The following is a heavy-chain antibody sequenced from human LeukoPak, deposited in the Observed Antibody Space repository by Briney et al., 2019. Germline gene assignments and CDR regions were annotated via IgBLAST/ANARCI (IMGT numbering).Heavy chain of an antibody. V-gene: IGHV4-59*01. D-gene: IGHD3-22*01. Sequence: SETLSLTCTVSGGSLSSYYWSWIRQPPGKGLEWIGYIYYSGSTNYNPSLKSRVTISVDTSKNQFSLKLSSVTAADTAVYYCASTYYYDSSGYLPPYYFDYWGQGTLVTVSS. CDR1: GGSLSSYY. CDR3: ASTYYYDSSGYLPPYYFDY. CDR2: IYYSGST. J-gene: IGHJ4*02.